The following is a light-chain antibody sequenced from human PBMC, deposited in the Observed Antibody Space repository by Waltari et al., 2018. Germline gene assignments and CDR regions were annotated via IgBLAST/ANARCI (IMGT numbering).Light chain of an antibody. CDR2: KAS. CDR1: QSISNM. CDR3: QQDNSSPLT. Sequence: DIQMTQSPSSLSASVGDTVTITCQASQSISNMLAWYQQKPGKVPKLLIYKASSLQSGVPSRFSGSGSETDFTLTISSLQAEDFATYYCQQDNSSPLTFGPGTKLDIK. J-gene: IGKJ3*01. V-gene: IGKV1-12*01.